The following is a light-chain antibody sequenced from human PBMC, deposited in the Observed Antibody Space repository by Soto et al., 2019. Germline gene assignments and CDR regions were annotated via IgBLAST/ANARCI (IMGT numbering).Light chain of an antibody. J-gene: IGKJ1*01. CDR2: AAS. CDR3: QKYNTVPRT. CDR1: QGISRF. V-gene: IGKV1-27*01. Sequence: DIQMTQSPSSLSASVGDRVTITCRASQGISRFLAWYQQKPGKVPKLLIYAASILQSGVPPRFSGSGFGTDFTLTISSLPPEDVATYYCQKYNTVPRTFGQGTKVEI.